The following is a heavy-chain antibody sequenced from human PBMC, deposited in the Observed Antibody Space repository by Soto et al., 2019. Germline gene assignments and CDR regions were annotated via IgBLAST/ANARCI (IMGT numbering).Heavy chain of an antibody. CDR1: ELTVSNAW. D-gene: IGHD3-3*01. J-gene: IGHJ6*02. V-gene: IGHV3-15*01. Sequence: GGSLRLSCAASELTVSNAWMTWVRQAPGKGLEWVGRIKSKTDGGTTDYAAPVKGRFTISRDDSKNTLYLQMNSLKTEDTAVYYCTTLSITIFGVVLMDVWGQGTTVTVSS. CDR3: TTLSITIFGVVLMDV. CDR2: IKSKTDGGTT.